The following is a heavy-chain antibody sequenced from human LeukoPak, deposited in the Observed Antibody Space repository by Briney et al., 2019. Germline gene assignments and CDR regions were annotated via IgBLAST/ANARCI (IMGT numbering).Heavy chain of an antibody. V-gene: IGHV4-59*01. CDR3: AREGRRFGELPLDY. D-gene: IGHD3-10*01. CDR2: NYYSGST. CDR1: GGSISSYY. J-gene: IGHJ4*02. Sequence: SATLSLTCTVSGGSISSYYWSWIRQPPGKGLEWIGYNYYSGSTNYNPSLKSRVTISVDTSKNQFSLKLSSVTAADTAVYYCAREGRRFGELPLDYWGQGTLVTVSS.